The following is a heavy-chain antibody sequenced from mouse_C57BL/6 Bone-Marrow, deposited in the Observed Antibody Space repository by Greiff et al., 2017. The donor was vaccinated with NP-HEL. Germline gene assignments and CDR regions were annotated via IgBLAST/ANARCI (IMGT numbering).Heavy chain of an antibody. CDR1: GFSFNTYA. CDR3: VRGGIPYYYAMDY. Sequence: EVKLVESGGGLVQPKGSLKLSCAASGFSFNTYAMNWVRQAPGKGLEWVARIRSKSNNYATYYADSVKDRFTISRVDSESMLYLQMNNLKTEDTAMYYCVRGGIPYYYAMDYWGQGTSVTVSS. D-gene: IGHD5-2*01. J-gene: IGHJ4*01. V-gene: IGHV10-1*01. CDR2: IRSKSNNYAT.